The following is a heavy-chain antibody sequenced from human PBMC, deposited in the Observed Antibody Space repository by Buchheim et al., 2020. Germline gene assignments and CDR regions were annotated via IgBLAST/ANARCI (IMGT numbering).Heavy chain of an antibody. Sequence: QVQLVASGGGVVQPGRSLRLSCAASGFTFSGYGMHWVRQTPGKGLEWVATISFDGINEYYTDSVKGRFTISRDNPRNTLFLQMNSLRTEETALYYGAKEEEDGSRYYYGPSGFDFWGPGTL. CDR1: GFTFSGYG. CDR2: ISFDGINE. V-gene: IGHV3-30*18. J-gene: IGHJ4*02. D-gene: IGHD3-22*01. CDR3: AKEEEDGSRYYYGPSGFDF.